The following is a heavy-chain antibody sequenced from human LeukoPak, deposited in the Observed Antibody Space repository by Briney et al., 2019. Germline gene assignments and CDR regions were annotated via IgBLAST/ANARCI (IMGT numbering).Heavy chain of an antibody. D-gene: IGHD2/OR15-2a*01. V-gene: IGHV4-61*02. CDR2: IYTSGST. CDR1: GGSITSGSYF. J-gene: IGHJ3*02. Sequence: PSQTLSLTCTVSGGSITSGSYFWSWIRQPAGKGLEWIGRIYTSGSTNYNPSLKSRVTILVDTSKNQFSLKLSSATAADTAVYYCARDERDSSPGAFDIWGQGTMVTVSS. CDR3: ARDERDSSPGAFDI.